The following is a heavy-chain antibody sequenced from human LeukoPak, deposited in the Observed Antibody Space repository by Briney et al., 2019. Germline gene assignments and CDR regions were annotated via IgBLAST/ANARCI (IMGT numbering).Heavy chain of an antibody. CDR1: GYTFTSYG. CDR2: ISAYNGNT. J-gene: IGHJ4*02. V-gene: IGHV1-18*01. CDR3: ASVKYYYDSSGYYGELDY. D-gene: IGHD3-22*01. Sequence: ASVKVSCKASGYTFTSYGISWVRQAPGQGLEWMGWISAYNGNTNYAQKLQGRVTMTTDTFTSTAYMELRSLRPDDTAVYYCASVKYYYDSSGYYGELDYWGRGTLVTVSS.